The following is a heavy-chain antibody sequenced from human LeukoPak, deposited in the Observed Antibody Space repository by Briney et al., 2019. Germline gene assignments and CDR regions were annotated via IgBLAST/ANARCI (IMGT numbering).Heavy chain of an antibody. CDR1: GASISSSRYY. D-gene: IGHD2-15*01. V-gene: IGHV4-39*01. CDR3: SSRRNDLGYCSSGICYDFDY. CDR2: IFSSGNT. J-gene: IGHJ4*02. Sequence: SETLSLTCTVSGASISSSRYYWGWVRQPPGKGLEWIGSIFSSGNTAHNPSLKSRVTIYVDTSKNQFSLNLSSVTAADTAVYYCSSRRNDLGYCSSGICYDFDYWGQGTLVTVSS.